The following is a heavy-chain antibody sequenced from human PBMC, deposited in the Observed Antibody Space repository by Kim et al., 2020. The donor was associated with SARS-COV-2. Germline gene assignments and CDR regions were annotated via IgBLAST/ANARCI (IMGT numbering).Heavy chain of an antibody. J-gene: IGHJ5*02. D-gene: IGHD6-13*01. Sequence: GESLKISCKGSGYSFTSYWIGWVRQMPGKGLEWMGIIYPGDSDTRYSPSFQGQVTISADKSISTAYLQWSSLKASDTAMYYCARRIAAAGQANWFDPWGQGTLVTVSS. V-gene: IGHV5-51*01. CDR2: IYPGDSDT. CDR1: GYSFTSYW. CDR3: ARRIAAAGQANWFDP.